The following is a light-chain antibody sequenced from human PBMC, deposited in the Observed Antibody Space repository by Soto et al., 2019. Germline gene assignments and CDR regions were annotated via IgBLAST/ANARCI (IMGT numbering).Light chain of an antibody. CDR2: KAS. Sequence: DIKMNQSPSTLSATVGDRVTITCRASQSISSWLAWYQQKPGKAPKRLIYKASTLKSGVPSRFSGSGSGTEFTLTISSLQPDDFATYYCQHYNSYSEAFGQGTKVDIK. V-gene: IGKV1-5*03. CDR3: QHYNSYSEA. J-gene: IGKJ1*01. CDR1: QSISSW.